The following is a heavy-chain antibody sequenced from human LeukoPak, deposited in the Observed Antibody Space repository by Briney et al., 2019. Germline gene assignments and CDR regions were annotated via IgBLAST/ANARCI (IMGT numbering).Heavy chain of an antibody. V-gene: IGHV3-21*01. J-gene: IGHJ4*02. CDR3: ARDYEIY. D-gene: IGHD5-12*01. CDR2: ISSSSSYI. CDR1: GFTFSSYS. Sequence: PGGSLRLSCAAPGFTFSSYSMNWVRQAPGKGLEWVSSISSSSSYIYYGDSVKGRFTISRDNAKDSLYLQMNSLRAEDTAVYYCARDYEIYWGQGTLVTVSS.